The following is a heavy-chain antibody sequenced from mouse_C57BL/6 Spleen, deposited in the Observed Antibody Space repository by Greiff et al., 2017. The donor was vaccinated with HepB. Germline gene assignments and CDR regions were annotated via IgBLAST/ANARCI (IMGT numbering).Heavy chain of an antibody. Sequence: QVQLKQPGAELVMPGASVKLSCKASGYTFTSYWMHWVKQRPGQGLEWIGEIDPSDSYTNYNQKFKGKSTLTVDKSSSTAYMQLSSLTSEDSAVYYCARRGGSGYYAMDYWGQGTSVTVSS. V-gene: IGHV1-69*01. J-gene: IGHJ4*01. CDR2: IDPSDSYT. D-gene: IGHD3-2*02. CDR3: ARRGGSGYYAMDY. CDR1: GYTFTSYW.